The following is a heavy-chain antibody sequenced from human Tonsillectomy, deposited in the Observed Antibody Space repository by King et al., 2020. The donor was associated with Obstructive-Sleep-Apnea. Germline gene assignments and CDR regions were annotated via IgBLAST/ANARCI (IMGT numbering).Heavy chain of an antibody. CDR3: ARGSRYTNDY. Sequence: VQLVESGGGLVQPGGSLRLSCAASGFTSSNYWMSWVRQAPGKGLEWGANIKEDGSVKYYVDSVKGRFTISRDNAKNSRYLQMNSLRAEDTGVYYCARGSRYTNDYWGQGTLVTVSS. CDR1: GFTSSNYW. V-gene: IGHV3-7*01. CDR2: IKEDGSVK. D-gene: IGHD3-16*02. J-gene: IGHJ4*02.